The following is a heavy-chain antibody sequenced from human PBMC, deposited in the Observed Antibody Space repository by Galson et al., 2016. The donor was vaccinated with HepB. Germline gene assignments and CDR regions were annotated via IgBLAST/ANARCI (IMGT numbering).Heavy chain of an antibody. V-gene: IGHV1-8*01. Sequence: SVKVSCKAFGYTVTSYDMNWVRQATGQGLEWMGWMNLDSGNTGLGQKFEGRVTLTRNTSISTAYMELSSLTSEETAVYFCERGGPGSRTAVPDYWGQGTLVTVSS. D-gene: IGHD2-15*01. CDR3: ERGGPGSRTAVPDY. J-gene: IGHJ4*02. CDR2: MNLDSGNT. CDR1: GYTVTSYD.